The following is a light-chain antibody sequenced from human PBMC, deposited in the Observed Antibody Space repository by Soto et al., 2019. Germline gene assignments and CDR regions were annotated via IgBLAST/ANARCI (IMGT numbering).Light chain of an antibody. J-gene: IGLJ1*01. CDR1: SSDIGLYNR. V-gene: IGLV2-18*02. Sequence: QSVLTQPPSVSGSPGQSLTISCSGTSSDIGLYNRVSWYQQSPGTAPKLMIYDVSNRPSGVPDRFSVSRSGNTAPLTISGLQPEDEADYYCCSYTNDNTYVFGTGTKVTVL. CDR3: CSYTNDNTYV. CDR2: DVS.